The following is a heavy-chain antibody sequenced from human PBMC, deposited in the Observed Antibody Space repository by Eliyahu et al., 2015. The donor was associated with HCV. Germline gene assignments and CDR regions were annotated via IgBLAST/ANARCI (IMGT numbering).Heavy chain of an antibody. Sequence: EVQLLESGGGLVQPGGSLRLSCVASGFTFSSYAMSWVRQAPGKGLEGXSAISGSGDITXXADSVKGRFTISRDNSKNTLYLXMDNLRAEDTAIYYCAKDDTDLVLRHFPYWGQGTLVTVSS. J-gene: IGHJ4*02. D-gene: IGHD3-9*01. CDR1: GFTFSSYA. V-gene: IGHV3-23*01. CDR3: AKDDTDLVLRHFPY. CDR2: ISGSGDIT.